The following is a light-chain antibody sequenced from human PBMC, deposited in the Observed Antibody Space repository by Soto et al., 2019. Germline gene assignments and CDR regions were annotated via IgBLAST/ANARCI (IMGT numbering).Light chain of an antibody. J-gene: IGLJ1*01. CDR3: TVWDDSLSGRV. V-gene: IGLV1-47*01. CDR2: RDD. Sequence: QPVLTQSPSVSGTPGQRVTISCSGGTSNVGDHFVYWYQQLPGAAPKLLIYRDDQRPSGVPDRFSGSKSGTSASLAISGLRSEDEADYYCTVWDDSLSGRVFGTGTKLTVL. CDR1: TSNVGDHF.